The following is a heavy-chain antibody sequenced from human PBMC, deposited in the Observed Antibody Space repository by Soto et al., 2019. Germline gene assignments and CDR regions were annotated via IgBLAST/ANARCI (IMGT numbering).Heavy chain of an antibody. V-gene: IGHV3-11*06. D-gene: IGHD6-6*01. J-gene: IGHJ6*02. Sequence: QVQLVESGGGLVKPGGSLRLSCAASGFTFSDYYMSWIRQAPGKGLEWVSYISSSSSYTNYADSVKGRFTISRDNAKNSLYLQMNSLRAEGTAVYYCARDRPIAARPDYYYYYGMDVWGQGTTVTVSS. CDR3: ARDRPIAARPDYYYYYGMDV. CDR1: GFTFSDYY. CDR2: ISSSSSYT.